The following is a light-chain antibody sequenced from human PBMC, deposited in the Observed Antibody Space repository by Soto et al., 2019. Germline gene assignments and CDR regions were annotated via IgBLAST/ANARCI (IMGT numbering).Light chain of an antibody. Sequence: QLTQSPSSLSASIGDRVTITCRASQSISRSLAWYQQNPGKAPKLLIFDASSLESGVPSRFSGSGSGTEFTLTISSLQPDDFATYYCQHYNDFLLIFGPGTTVDIK. CDR1: QSISRS. CDR2: DAS. V-gene: IGKV1-5*01. CDR3: QHYNDFLLI. J-gene: IGKJ3*01.